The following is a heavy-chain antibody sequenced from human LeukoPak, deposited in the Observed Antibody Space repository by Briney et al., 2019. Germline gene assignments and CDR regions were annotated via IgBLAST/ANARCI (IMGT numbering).Heavy chain of an antibody. Sequence: GGSLRLSCAASGFTFSSYGMHWVRQAPGKGLEWVAVIWYDGSNKYYADSVKGRFTISRDNSKNTLYLQMNSLRAEDTAVYYCARDPTDILTGYQGYFDYWGQGTLVTVSS. CDR3: ARDPTDILTGYQGYFDY. D-gene: IGHD3-9*01. J-gene: IGHJ4*02. CDR1: GFTFSSYG. V-gene: IGHV3-33*01. CDR2: IWYDGSNK.